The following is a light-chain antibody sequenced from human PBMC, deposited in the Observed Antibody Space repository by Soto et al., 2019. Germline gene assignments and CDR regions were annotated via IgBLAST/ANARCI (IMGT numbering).Light chain of an antibody. CDR3: QQRSNWPRT. Sequence: EIVLTQSPATLSLSPGERATLSCRASQSISSYLAWYQHKPGQAPRLLIYDASNRATGIPARFSGSGSGTDFTLTISSLKPEDFALYYCQQRSNWPRTFGPGTKVDIK. V-gene: IGKV3-11*01. J-gene: IGKJ3*01. CDR2: DAS. CDR1: QSISSY.